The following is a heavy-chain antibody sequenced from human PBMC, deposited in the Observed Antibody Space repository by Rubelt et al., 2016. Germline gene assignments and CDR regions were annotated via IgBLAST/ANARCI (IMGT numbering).Heavy chain of an antibody. CDR2: T. D-gene: IGHD3-9*01. J-gene: IGHJ4*02. Sequence: TNYNPSLKSRLTISVDTSKNQFSLRLTSLTAADTAIYYCARVPLYYDILTGYYGVPNYFDYWGQGTLVTVSS. V-gene: IGHV4-34*01. CDR3: ARVPLYYDILTGYYGVPNYFDY.